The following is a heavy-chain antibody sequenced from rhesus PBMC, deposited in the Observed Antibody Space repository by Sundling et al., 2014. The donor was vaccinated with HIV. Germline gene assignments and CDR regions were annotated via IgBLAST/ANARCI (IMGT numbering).Heavy chain of an antibody. CDR1: GDSINSGHY. J-gene: IGHJ5-1*01. Sequence: QVQLQESGPGLVKPSETLSLTCAVSGDSINSGHYWGWIRQSPGKGLEYIGYISGSRGSTYYNPSLRSRVTISKDTSKNQFSLNLSSVTAADTAVYYCARRGVAAFTYFDVWGPGVLVTVSS. V-gene: IGHV4-99*01. D-gene: IGHD4-29*01. CDR3: ARRGVAAFTYFDV. CDR2: ISGSRGST.